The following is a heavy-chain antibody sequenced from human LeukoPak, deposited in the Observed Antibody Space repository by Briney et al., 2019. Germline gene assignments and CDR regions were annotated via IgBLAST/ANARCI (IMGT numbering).Heavy chain of an antibody. J-gene: IGHJ4*02. CDR2: IYYSGST. Sequence: SETLSLTCSVSGASISNSYYMWIRQPPGKALECIGYIYYSGSTNYNPSLKSRVTISLDTSKNQFSLKLSSVTTADTAVYYCASGPNVYYFDYWGQGTLVTVSS. CDR1: GASISNSY. CDR3: ASGPNVYYFDY. V-gene: IGHV4-59*01. D-gene: IGHD2-8*01.